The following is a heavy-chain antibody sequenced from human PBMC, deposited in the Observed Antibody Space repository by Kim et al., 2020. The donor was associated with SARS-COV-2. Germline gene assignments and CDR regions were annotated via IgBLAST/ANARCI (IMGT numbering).Heavy chain of an antibody. Sequence: GGSLRLSCAASGFTFSDAWMSWVRQAPGRGLEWVARVRSNTDGGARDYAAAVKGRFTISRDDSKNMVYLEMNSLKTEDSVIYYCTTLNWFDPWGQGTRVT. CDR1: GFTFSDAW. CDR2: VRSNTDGGAR. V-gene: IGHV3-15*01. CDR3: TTLNWFDP. J-gene: IGHJ5*02.